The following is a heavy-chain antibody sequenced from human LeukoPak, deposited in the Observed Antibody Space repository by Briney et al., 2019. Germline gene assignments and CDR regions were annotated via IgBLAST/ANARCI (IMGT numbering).Heavy chain of an antibody. J-gene: IGHJ1*01. CDR2: IYYSGRT. D-gene: IGHD3-22*01. CDR1: GDSISRSDSY. Sequence: SEALSLTCSVSGDSISRSDSYWDWIRQPPGKGLEWIGTIYYSGRTYYSPSLKSRVTMSVDPSNNQFSLNLRSVTAADTALYYCARRRYYDGSGYLEWGQGTLLSVSS. V-gene: IGHV4-39*01. CDR3: ARRRYYDGSGYLE.